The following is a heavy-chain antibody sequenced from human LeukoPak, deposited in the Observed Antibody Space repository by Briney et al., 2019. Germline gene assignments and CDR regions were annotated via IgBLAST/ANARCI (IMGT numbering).Heavy chain of an antibody. D-gene: IGHD3-10*01. CDR1: GFTFSSYS. J-gene: IGHJ2*01. CDR2: ISSSSSYI. CDR3: ATTMVRGVYDHWYFDL. Sequence: PGGSLRLSCAASGFTFSSYSMNWVRQAPGKGLEWVSSISSSSSYIYYADSVKGRFTISRDNAKNSLYLQMNSLRAEDTAVYYCATTMVRGVYDHWYFDLWGRGTLVTVSS. V-gene: IGHV3-21*01.